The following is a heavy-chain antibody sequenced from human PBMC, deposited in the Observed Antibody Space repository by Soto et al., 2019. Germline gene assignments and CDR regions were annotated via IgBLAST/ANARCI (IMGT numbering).Heavy chain of an antibody. D-gene: IGHD3-22*01. CDR2: IDPSDSYT. Sequence: GESLKISCKGSGYSFTSYWISWVRQMPGKGLEWMGRIDPSDSYTNYSPSFQGHVTISADKSISTAYLQSSSLKASDTAMYYCARDPIYDSSGTDAFDIWGQGTMVTV. CDR3: ARDPIYDSSGTDAFDI. J-gene: IGHJ3*02. V-gene: IGHV5-10-1*01. CDR1: GYSFTSYW.